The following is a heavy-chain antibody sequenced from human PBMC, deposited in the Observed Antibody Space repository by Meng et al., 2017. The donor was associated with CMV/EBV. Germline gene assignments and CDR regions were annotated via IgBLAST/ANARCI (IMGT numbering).Heavy chain of an antibody. V-gene: IGHV4-39*01. CDR1: GGSFSGYY. CDR2: IYYSGST. CDR3: ARLTMGLRYFDWSPAPYYFDY. D-gene: IGHD3-9*01. J-gene: IGHJ4*02. Sequence: SETLSLTCAVYGGSFSGYYWGWIRQPPGKGLEWIGSIYYSGSTYYNPSLKSRVTISVNTSKNQFSLKLSSVTAADTAVYYCARLTMGLRYFDWSPAPYYFDYWGQGTLVTVSS.